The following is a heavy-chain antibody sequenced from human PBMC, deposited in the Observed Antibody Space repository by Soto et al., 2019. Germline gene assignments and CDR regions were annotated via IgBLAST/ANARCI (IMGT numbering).Heavy chain of an antibody. Sequence: VQLVESGGGVVQPGRSLRLSCAASGFTFSSYAMHWVRQAPGKGLEWVAVISYDGSNKYYADSVKGRFTISRDNSKNTLYLQMNSLRAEDTAVYYCAREGGCSSTSCYLIVNDAFDIWGQGTMVTVSS. J-gene: IGHJ3*02. V-gene: IGHV3-30-3*01. CDR3: AREGGCSSTSCYLIVNDAFDI. CDR1: GFTFSSYA. D-gene: IGHD2-2*01. CDR2: ISYDGSNK.